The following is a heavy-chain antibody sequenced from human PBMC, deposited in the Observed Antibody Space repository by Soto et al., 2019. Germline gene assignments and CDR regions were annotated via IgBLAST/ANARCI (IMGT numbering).Heavy chain of an antibody. CDR1: GGSISSSSYY. J-gene: IGHJ4*02. D-gene: IGHD2-15*01. CDR2: IYYSGST. V-gene: IGHV4-39*01. Sequence: SETLSLTCTVSGGSISSSSYYWGWIRQPPGKGLEWIGSIYYSGSTYYNPSLKSRVTISVDTSKNQFSLKLSSVTAADTAVYYCARQGYCSGGSCYSDGYWGQGTLVTVSS. CDR3: ARQGYCSGGSCYSDGY.